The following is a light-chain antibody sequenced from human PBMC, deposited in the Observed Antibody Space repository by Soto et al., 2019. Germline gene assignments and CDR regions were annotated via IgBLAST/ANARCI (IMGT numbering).Light chain of an antibody. CDR3: SSYASSSTLVV. V-gene: IGLV2-14*01. J-gene: IGLJ2*01. CDR1: SSDLGAFQF. CDR2: EVS. Sequence: QSALTQPASVSGSPGQSITISCTGTSSDLGAFQFVSWYQQHPGKAPKLMIYEVSNRPSGISHRFSGSKSGNTASLTISGLQAEDEADYFCSSYASSSTLVVFGGGTQLTVL.